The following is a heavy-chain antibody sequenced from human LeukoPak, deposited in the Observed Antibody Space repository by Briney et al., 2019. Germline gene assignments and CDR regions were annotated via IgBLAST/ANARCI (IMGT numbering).Heavy chain of an antibody. V-gene: IGHV4-39*07. CDR2: IYYSGST. CDR3: ARDFSSSATVYYYYYMDV. J-gene: IGHJ6*03. Sequence: SETLSLTCTVSGGSISSSSYYWGWIRQPPGKGLEWIGSIYYSGSTYYSPSPKSRVTISLDTSKNQFSLKLSSVTAADTAIYYCARDFSSSATVYYYYYMDVWGKGTTVTVSS. CDR1: GGSISSSSYY. D-gene: IGHD6-25*01.